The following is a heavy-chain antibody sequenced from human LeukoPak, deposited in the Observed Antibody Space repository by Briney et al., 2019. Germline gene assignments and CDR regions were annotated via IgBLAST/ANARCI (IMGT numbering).Heavy chain of an antibody. Sequence: GGSLLLSCAASGFTFISYAMSWVRQAPGKGLEWVSAISGSGGSTYYADSVKGRFTISRDNSKNTLYLQMNSLRAEDTAVYYCAKQLSTVTTKYYFDYWGQGTLVTVSS. D-gene: IGHD4-17*01. CDR2: ISGSGGST. J-gene: IGHJ4*02. CDR3: AKQLSTVTTKYYFDY. CDR1: GFTFISYA. V-gene: IGHV3-23*01.